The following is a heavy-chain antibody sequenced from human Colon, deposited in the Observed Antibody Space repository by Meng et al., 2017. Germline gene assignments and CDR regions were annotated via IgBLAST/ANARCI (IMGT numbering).Heavy chain of an antibody. J-gene: IGHJ4*02. D-gene: IGHD2/OR15-2a*01. V-gene: IGHV3-15*01. CDR3: GTDIYD. CDR2: IKSNNDGGTT. Sequence: EVQLEGSGGGLVQPGGSLRLSCAASGFTFTTAWMTWVRRTPGRGLEWVGRIKSNNDGGTTDYAAPVKGRFTIPRDDSKSTLYLQMNSLKIEDTAMYYCGTDIYDWGQGTLVTVSS. CDR1: GFTFTTAW.